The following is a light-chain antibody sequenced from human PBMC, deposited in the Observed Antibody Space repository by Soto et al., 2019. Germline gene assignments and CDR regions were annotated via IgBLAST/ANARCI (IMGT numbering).Light chain of an antibody. CDR3: RSYDNYNVV. CDR1: SGNIASKY. Sequence: NFMLTQPHSVSESPGKTVTISCTRSSGNIASKYVQWYQQRPGSAPSTVIYEYYERPSGVPDRFSGAIDSSSNSASLTISGLKTEDEADYYCRSYDNYNVVFGGGTKLTVL. CDR2: EYY. V-gene: IGLV6-57*04. J-gene: IGLJ2*01.